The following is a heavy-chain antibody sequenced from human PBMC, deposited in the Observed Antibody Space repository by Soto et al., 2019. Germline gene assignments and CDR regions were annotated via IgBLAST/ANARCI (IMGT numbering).Heavy chain of an antibody. D-gene: IGHD4-4*01. CDR3: ARVTTATKGGFGY. J-gene: IGHJ4*02. V-gene: IGHV4-30-2*01. CDR2: IYHSGST. Sequence: PSETLSLTCAVSGGSISSGGYSWSWIRQPPGKGLEWIGYIYHSGSTYYNPSLKSRVTISVDRSKNQFSLKLSSVTAADTAVYYCARVTTATKGGFGYWGQGTLVTVSS. CDR1: GGSISSGGYS.